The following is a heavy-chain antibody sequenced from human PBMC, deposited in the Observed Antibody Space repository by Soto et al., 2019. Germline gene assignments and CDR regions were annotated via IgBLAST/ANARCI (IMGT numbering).Heavy chain of an antibody. CDR2: IIPILGIA. V-gene: IGHV1-69*02. J-gene: IGHJ3*02. CDR1: GGTFSSYT. Sequence: ASVKVSCKASGGTFSSYTISWVRQAPGQGLEWMGRIIPILGIANYAQKFQGRVTITADKSTSTAYMELSSLRSEDTAVYYCARGFHLDMFRFGGVMVGGGEAFDIWGQGTMVTVSS. CDR3: ARGFHLDMFRFGGVMVGGGEAFDI. D-gene: IGHD3-16*02.